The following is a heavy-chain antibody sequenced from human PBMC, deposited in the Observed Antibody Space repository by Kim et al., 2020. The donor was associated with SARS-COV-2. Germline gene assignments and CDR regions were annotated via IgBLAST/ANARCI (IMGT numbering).Heavy chain of an antibody. D-gene: IGHD2-21*02. Sequence: SETLSLTCTVSGGSISSSSYYWGWIRQPPGKGLEWIGSIYYSGSTYYNPSLKSRVTISVDTSKNQFSLKLSSVTAADTAVYYCARDAVVVTAIHYFDYWGQGTLVTVSS. CDR3: ARDAVVVTAIHYFDY. J-gene: IGHJ4*02. CDR2: IYYSGST. CDR1: GGSISSSSYY. V-gene: IGHV4-39*07.